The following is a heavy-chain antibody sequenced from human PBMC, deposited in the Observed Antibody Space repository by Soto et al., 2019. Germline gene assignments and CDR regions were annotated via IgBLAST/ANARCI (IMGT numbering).Heavy chain of an antibody. J-gene: IGHJ5*02. D-gene: IGHD3-3*01. V-gene: IGHV1-2*02. CDR3: ARGWFWSGYFNWFDP. Sequence: ASVKVSCKASGYTFTDYYMHWVRQAPGQGLEWMGWINPNSGGTNYAQKFQGRVTMTRDTSISTAYMELNRLRSDDTAVYYCARGWFWSGYFNWFDPWGQGTLVTVSS. CDR2: INPNSGGT. CDR1: GYTFTDYY.